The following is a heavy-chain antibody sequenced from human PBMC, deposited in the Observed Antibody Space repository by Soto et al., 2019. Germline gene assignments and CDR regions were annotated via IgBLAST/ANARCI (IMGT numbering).Heavy chain of an antibody. CDR2: IWYDGSKT. D-gene: IGHD5-18*01. V-gene: IGHV3-33*01. J-gene: IGHJ4*02. Sequence: GGSLRLSCASSGFSFSSYGIHLVRQAPGRGLEWVALIWYDGSKTYYADSVKGRFTMSRDNSKNTVYLQMNSLRVEDTGVYYCARDLYSFTTDYWGQGTPVTVS. CDR1: GFSFSSYG. CDR3: ARDLYSFTTDY.